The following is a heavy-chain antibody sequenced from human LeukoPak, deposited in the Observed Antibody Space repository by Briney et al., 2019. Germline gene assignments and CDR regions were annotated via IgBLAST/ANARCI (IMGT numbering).Heavy chain of an antibody. CDR2: IYTSGST. D-gene: IGHD5-18*01. CDR1: GGSISSYY. J-gene: IGHJ4*02. Sequence: PSGTLSLTCTVSGGSISSYYWSWIRQPAGKGLEWIGRIYTSGSTNYNPSLKSRVTMSVDTSKNQFSLKLSSVTAADTAVYYCVRAGYSYGTNYFDYWGQGTLVTVSS. V-gene: IGHV4-4*07. CDR3: VRAGYSYGTNYFDY.